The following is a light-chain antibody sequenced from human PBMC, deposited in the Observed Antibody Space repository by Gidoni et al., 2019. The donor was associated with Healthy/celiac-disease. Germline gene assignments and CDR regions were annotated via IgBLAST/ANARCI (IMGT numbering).Light chain of an antibody. J-gene: IGKJ2*01. CDR1: QSLLHSNGYNY. CDR2: LGS. V-gene: IGKV2-28*01. Sequence: DSVMTQSPISLPVTPGEPASISCRSSQSLLHSNGYNYLDLYLQKPGQSPQLLIDLGSNRASGVPDRFSGSGSGTDFPLKISRVEAEDVGVYYCMQALQTPYTVGQGTKLEIK. CDR3: MQALQTPYT.